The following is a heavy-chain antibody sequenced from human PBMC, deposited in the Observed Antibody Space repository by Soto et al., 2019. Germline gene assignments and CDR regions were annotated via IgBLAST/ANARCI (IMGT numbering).Heavy chain of an antibody. CDR3: ASGASRWYPYCFDS. CDR1: EGTFNSYA. CDR2: IIPYYNTL. D-gene: IGHD6-13*01. J-gene: IGHJ4*02. V-gene: IGHV1-69*01. Sequence: QAQVVQSGAEVRKPGSSVKLSCKASEGTFNSYAIAWVRQAPGQGLVWMGGIIPYYNTLNYAQKFQDRVTITADDSTNTVYMELSSLRSDDTAVYFCASGASRWYPYCFDSWAQGTLVTVSS.